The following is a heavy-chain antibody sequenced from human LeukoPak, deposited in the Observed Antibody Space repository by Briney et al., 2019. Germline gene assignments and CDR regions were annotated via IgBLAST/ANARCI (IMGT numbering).Heavy chain of an antibody. V-gene: IGHV1-2*02. CDR3: ARGIAAAGTGVPGDY. CDR1: GYTFTGYY. J-gene: IGHJ4*02. CDR2: INPNSGGT. Sequence: ASVKVSYKASGYTFTGYYMHWVRQAPGQGLEWMGWINPNSGGTNYAQKFQGRVTMTRDTSISTAYMELSRLRSDDTAVYYCARGIAAAGTGVPGDYWGQGTLVTVSS. D-gene: IGHD6-13*01.